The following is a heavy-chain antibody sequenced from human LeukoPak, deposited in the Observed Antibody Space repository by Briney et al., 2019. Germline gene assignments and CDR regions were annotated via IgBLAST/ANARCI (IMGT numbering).Heavy chain of an antibody. CDR3: ARGGYDYYDSSGYQDY. D-gene: IGHD3-22*01. Sequence: ASVKVSCKASGYTFTSCGISWVRQAPGQGLEWMGWISAYNGNTNYAQKLQGRVTMTTDTSTSTAYMELRSLRSDDTAVYYCARGGYDYYDSSGYQDYWGQGTLVTVSS. J-gene: IGHJ4*02. V-gene: IGHV1-18*01. CDR1: GYTFTSCG. CDR2: ISAYNGNT.